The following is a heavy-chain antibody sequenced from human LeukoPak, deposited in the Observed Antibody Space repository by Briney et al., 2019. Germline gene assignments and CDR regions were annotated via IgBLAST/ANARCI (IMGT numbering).Heavy chain of an antibody. Sequence: SETLSLXCTVSGGSISSGSYYWSWIRQPAGKGLEWIGRIYTSGITNYNPSLKSRVTISVDTSKNQFSLKLSSVTAADTAVYYCAREEYCSSTSCLTPIDYWGQGTLVTVSS. V-gene: IGHV4-61*02. J-gene: IGHJ4*02. CDR3: AREEYCSSTSCLTPIDY. D-gene: IGHD2-2*01. CDR1: GGSISSGSYY. CDR2: IYTSGIT.